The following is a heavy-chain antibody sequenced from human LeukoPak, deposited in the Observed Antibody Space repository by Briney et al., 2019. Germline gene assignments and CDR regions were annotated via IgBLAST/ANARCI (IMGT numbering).Heavy chain of an antibody. CDR3: ARDIVVVPAALNWFDP. Sequence: GGSLRLSCAASGFTFSSYWMSWVRQAPRKGREGVANIKQDGSEKYYVDSVKGRFTISRDNAKNSLYLQMNSLRAEDTAVYYCARDIVVVPAALNWFDPWGQGTLVTVSS. CDR1: GFTFSSYW. CDR2: IKQDGSEK. V-gene: IGHV3-7*01. D-gene: IGHD2-2*01. J-gene: IGHJ5*02.